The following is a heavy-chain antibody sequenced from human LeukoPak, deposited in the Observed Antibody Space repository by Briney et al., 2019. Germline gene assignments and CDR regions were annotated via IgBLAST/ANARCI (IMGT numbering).Heavy chain of an antibody. D-gene: IGHD5-12*01. Sequence: GASVKASCKASGYTFTGYYMHWVRQAPGQGLEWMGWINPNSGGTNYAQKFQGRVTMTRDTSISTAYMELSRLRSDDTAVYYCARDDQERFSGYDGYWFDPWGQGTPVTVSS. CDR2: INPNSGGT. CDR3: ARDDQERFSGYDGYWFDP. V-gene: IGHV1-2*02. J-gene: IGHJ5*02. CDR1: GYTFTGYY.